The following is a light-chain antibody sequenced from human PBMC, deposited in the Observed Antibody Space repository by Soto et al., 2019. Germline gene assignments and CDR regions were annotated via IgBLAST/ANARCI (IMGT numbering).Light chain of an antibody. CDR3: QRLNRYLGTQT. J-gene: IGKJ4*01. V-gene: IGKV1-9*01. CDR2: GAS. Sequence: IQLTQSPSSLSASVEDSVNITCRASQGITSYLAWYQQKPGKAPELLIYGASTLQSGAPSRFSGSGSGTDFTLSISGLQPEDFATYYCQRLNRYLGTQTFGGGTKVEIK. CDR1: QGITSY.